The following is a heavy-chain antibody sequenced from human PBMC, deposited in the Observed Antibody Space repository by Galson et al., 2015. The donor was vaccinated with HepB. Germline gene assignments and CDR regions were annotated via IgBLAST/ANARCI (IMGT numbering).Heavy chain of an antibody. D-gene: IGHD1-7*01. CDR1: GGTFSSYA. V-gene: IGHV1-69*13. Sequence: SVKVSCKASGGTFSSYAISWVRQAPGQGLEWMGGIIPIFGTANYAQKFQGRVTITADESTSTAYMELSSLRSEDTAVYYCARAARNYDYYYYGMDVWGQGTTVTVSS. CDR2: IIPIFGTA. J-gene: IGHJ6*02. CDR3: ARAARNYDYYYYGMDV.